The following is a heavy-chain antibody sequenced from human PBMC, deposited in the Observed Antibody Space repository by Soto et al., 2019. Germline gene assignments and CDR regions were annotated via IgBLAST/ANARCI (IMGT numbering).Heavy chain of an antibody. CDR1: GFTFSSYA. J-gene: IGHJ4*02. Sequence: GGSLRLSCAASGFTFSSYAMSWVRQAPGKGLEWVSAISGSGGSTYYADSVKGRFTISRDNSKNTLNLQMNSLRAEDTAVYYCAKGSGRYCSGGSCYYFDYWGQGTLVTVSS. D-gene: IGHD2-15*01. CDR3: AKGSGRYCSGGSCYYFDY. CDR2: ISGSGGST. V-gene: IGHV3-23*01.